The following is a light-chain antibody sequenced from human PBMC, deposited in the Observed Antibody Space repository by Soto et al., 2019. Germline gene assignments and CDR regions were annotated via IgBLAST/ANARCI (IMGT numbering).Light chain of an antibody. CDR3: QQYGTSSWT. V-gene: IGKV3-20*01. Sequence: EIVMTQSPATLSVSPGERATLSCRASQSVSSNLAWYQQKPGQAPRLLIYAASSRATGIPDRFSGSGSGTDFSLTISRLEAEDFAVYYCQQYGTSSWTFGQGTKVDI. J-gene: IGKJ1*01. CDR1: QSVSSN. CDR2: AAS.